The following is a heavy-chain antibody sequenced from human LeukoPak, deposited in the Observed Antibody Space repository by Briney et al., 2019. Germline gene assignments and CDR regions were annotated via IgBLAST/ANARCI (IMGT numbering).Heavy chain of an antibody. D-gene: IGHD6-6*01. CDR3: VRDGGRSIAARPGFDY. V-gene: IGHV1-46*01. Sequence: GASVKVSCKASGYTFSNYYMNWVQQAPGQGLEWMGIINPSGGSTSYAQKFQGRVTVTRDTSTGTVYMELSSLRSDDTAVYYCVRDGGRSIAARPGFDYWGQGTPVTVSS. CDR1: GYTFSNYY. J-gene: IGHJ4*02. CDR2: INPSGGST.